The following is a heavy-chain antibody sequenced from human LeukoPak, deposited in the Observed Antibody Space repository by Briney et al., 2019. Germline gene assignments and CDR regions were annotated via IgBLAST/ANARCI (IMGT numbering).Heavy chain of an antibody. J-gene: IGHJ5*02. CDR3: TTFLSGGTEAP. D-gene: IGHD1-1*01. Sequence: PGGSLRLSCAASGFTFNNAWMSWVRQAPGKGLEWVGRIKGRFTISRDESKNTVYLQMNSLKTEDTAVYYCTTFLSGGTEAPWGQGALVTVSS. V-gene: IGHV3-15*01. CDR2: I. CDR1: GFTFNNAW.